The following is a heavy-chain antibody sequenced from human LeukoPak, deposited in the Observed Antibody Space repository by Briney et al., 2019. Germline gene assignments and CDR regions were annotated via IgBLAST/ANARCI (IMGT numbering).Heavy chain of an antibody. V-gene: IGHV3-30*01. CDR2: ISYDGSNK. CDR3: ARDKVEEGWFDP. D-gene: IGHD2-15*01. CDR1: GFTFSSYA. Sequence: DPGRSLRLSCAASGFTFSSYAMHWVRQAPGKGLEWVAVISYDGSNKYYADSVKGRFTISRDNSKNTLYLQMNSLRAEGTAVYYCARDKVEEGWFDPWGQGTLVTVSS. J-gene: IGHJ5*02.